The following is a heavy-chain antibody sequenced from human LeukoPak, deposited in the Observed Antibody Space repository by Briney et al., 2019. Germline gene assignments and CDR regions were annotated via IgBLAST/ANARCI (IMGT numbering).Heavy chain of an antibody. CDR2: ISWNSGSI. D-gene: IGHD6-13*01. CDR1: GFTFDDYA. CDR3: AKDSAAAAGNWFDP. V-gene: IGHV3-9*01. Sequence: GGSLRLSCAASGFTFDDYAMHWVRQAPGKGLEWVSGISWNSGSIGYADSVKGRFTISRDNAKNSLYLQMNSLRAEDTALYYCAKDSAAAAGNWFDPWGQGTLVTVSS. J-gene: IGHJ5*02.